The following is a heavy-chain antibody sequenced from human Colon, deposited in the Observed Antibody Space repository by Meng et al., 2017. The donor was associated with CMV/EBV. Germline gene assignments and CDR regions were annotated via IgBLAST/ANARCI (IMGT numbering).Heavy chain of an antibody. CDR3: ARGEGGVVIVPPAY. CDR1: GGSINSSPYY. Sequence: GSLRLSCIVSGGSINSSPYYRGWIRQSPGKGLEWIGGVYYTGTTIYNPSLKSRVTLSTDTSKNQFSLRLSSVTAADTAVYYCARGEGGVVIVPPAYWGQGTLVTVSS. J-gene: IGHJ4*02. CDR2: VYYTGTT. D-gene: IGHD2/OR15-2a*01. V-gene: IGHV4-39*07.